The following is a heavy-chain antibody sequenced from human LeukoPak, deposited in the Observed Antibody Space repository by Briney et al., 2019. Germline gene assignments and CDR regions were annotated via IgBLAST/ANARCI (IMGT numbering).Heavy chain of an antibody. J-gene: IGHJ6*03. Sequence: GGSLRLSCAVSGFTFDDYGMRWVRQAPGKGLEWVSGINWNGGSTGYADSVKGRFTISRDNAKNSLYLQMNSLRAEDTALYYCARALHYYYYMDVWGKGTTVTVSS. CDR3: ARALHYYYYMDV. CDR1: GFTFDDYG. V-gene: IGHV3-20*04. CDR2: INWNGGST.